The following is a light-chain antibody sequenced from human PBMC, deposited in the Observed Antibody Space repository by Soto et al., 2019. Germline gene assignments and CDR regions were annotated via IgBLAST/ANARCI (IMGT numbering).Light chain of an antibody. J-gene: IGLJ1*01. V-gene: IGLV2-14*01. Sequence: QSALTQPASASGSPGQSITISCTGTGSDIGDYNYVSWYQQHPGKAPKLIIYEVSYRPPGVSDRFSGSKSDNTASLTISGLQAEDEAHYYCSSHSSSSTLYVFGTGTKVTVL. CDR2: EVS. CDR1: GSDIGDYNY. CDR3: SSHSSSSTLYV.